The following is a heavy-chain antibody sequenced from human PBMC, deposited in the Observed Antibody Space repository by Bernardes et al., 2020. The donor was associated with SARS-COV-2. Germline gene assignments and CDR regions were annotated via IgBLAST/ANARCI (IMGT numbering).Heavy chain of an antibody. CDR1: GFNFGGYS. CDR3: AKDKVPDGRWFDP. J-gene: IGHJ5*02. V-gene: IGHV3-23*01. CDR2: IYGGGDAT. Sequence: GSLRLSCAGSGFNFGGYSMNWVRQPPGKGLEWVSSIYGGGDATFYADSVKGRFTISRDNSKNTVFLQMNNLRVDDTAVYFCAKDKVPDGRWFDPWGQGTPVTVSS.